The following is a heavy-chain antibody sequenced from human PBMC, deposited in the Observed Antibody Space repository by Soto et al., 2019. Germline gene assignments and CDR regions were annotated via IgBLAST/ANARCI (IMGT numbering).Heavy chain of an antibody. V-gene: IGHV3-66*04. J-gene: IGHJ4*02. D-gene: IGHD5-18*01. CDR3: ARHGYNYGGGYFDY. CDR2: IYIGGST. CDR1: GVTVSSNY. Sequence: EVQLVESGGGLVQPGGSLRLSCAASGVTVSSNYMSWVRQAPGKGLEWVSVIYIGGSTYYADSVKGRFTISRDNSKNTLYLQMNSLRDEDTAVYYCARHGYNYGGGYFDYWGQGTPVTVSS.